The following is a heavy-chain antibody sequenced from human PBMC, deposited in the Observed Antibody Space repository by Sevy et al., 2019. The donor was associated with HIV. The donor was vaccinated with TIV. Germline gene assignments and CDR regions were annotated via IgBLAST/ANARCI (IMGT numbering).Heavy chain of an antibody. V-gene: IGHV1-24*01. CDR3: ATTKDYYDSSGYPFDY. J-gene: IGHJ4*02. D-gene: IGHD3-22*01. Sequence: ASVKVSCKVSGYTLTELSVHWVRQAPGKGLEWMATFDPEDDEKIYAQKFQGRVTMTEDTSTDTAYMELSSLRSEDTAAYYCATTKDYYDSSGYPFDYWGQGTLVTVSS. CDR1: GYTLTELS. CDR2: FDPEDDEK.